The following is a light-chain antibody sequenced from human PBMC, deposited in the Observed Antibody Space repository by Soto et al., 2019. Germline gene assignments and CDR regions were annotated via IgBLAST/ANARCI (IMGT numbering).Light chain of an antibody. CDR2: DAS. CDR1: QSVSSSY. V-gene: IGKV3D-20*02. J-gene: IGKJ5*01. CDR3: QQRIKWPIT. Sequence: EIVLTQSPGTLSLSPGERATLSCRASQSVSSSYLAWYQHKPGQAPRLLIYDASNRATGIPARFSGSGSGTDFTLTISSLEPEDFAVYYCQQRIKWPITFGQGTRLEI.